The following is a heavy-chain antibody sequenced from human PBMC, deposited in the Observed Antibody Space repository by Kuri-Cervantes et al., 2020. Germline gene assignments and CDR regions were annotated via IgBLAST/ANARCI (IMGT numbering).Heavy chain of an antibody. CDR3: ARMLGDYYYYYGMDV. Sequence: SVKVSCKASGGTFSSYTISWVRQAPGQGLEWMGRIIPILGIANYAQKFQGRVTITADKSTSTAYMELSSLRSEDTAVYYCARMLGDYYYYYGMDVWGQGTTVTVSS. D-gene: IGHD4-17*01. CDR1: GGTFSSYT. V-gene: IGHV1-69*02. J-gene: IGHJ6*02. CDR2: IIPILGIA.